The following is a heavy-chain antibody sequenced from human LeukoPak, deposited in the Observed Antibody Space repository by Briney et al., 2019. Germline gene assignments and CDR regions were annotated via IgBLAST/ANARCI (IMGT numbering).Heavy chain of an antibody. Sequence: SVKVSCKASGGTFSSYAISWVRQAPGQGLEWMGRIIPILGIANYAQKFQGRVTITADKSTSTAYMELSRLRAEETAVYICARGETRLYGMDVWGHGTTVTVSS. CDR2: IIPILGIA. J-gene: IGHJ6*02. CDR1: GGTFSSYA. CDR3: ARGETRLYGMDV. V-gene: IGHV1-69*04.